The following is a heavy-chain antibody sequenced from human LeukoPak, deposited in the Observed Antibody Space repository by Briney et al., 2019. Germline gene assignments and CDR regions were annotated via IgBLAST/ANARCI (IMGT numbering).Heavy chain of an antibody. V-gene: IGHV1-69*10. CDR3: ASSTGTTARFDY. CDR2: IIPILGIA. J-gene: IGHJ4*02. Sequence: ASVKVSCKASGGTFSSYAISWVRQAPGQGLEWMGGIIPILGIANYAQKFQGRVTITADKSTSTAYMELSSLRSEDTAVYYCASSTGTTARFDYWGQGTLVTVSS. CDR1: GGTFSSYA. D-gene: IGHD1-7*01.